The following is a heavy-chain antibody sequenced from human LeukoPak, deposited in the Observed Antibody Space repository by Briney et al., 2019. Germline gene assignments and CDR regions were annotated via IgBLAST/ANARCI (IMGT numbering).Heavy chain of an antibody. CDR1: GGAFSSYT. D-gene: IGHD6-19*01. Sequence: SVKVSCKASGGAFSSYTMSWVRQAPGQGLEWMGRIIPILGIANYAQKFQGRVTITADKSTSTAYMELSSLRSEDTAVYYCASEIAVAGTSSFDYWGQGTLVTVSS. J-gene: IGHJ4*02. CDR2: IIPILGIA. CDR3: ASEIAVAGTSSFDY. V-gene: IGHV1-69*02.